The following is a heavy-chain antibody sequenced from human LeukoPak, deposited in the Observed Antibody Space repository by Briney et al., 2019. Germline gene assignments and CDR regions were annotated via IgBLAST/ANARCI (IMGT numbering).Heavy chain of an antibody. V-gene: IGHV1-2*02. Sequence: ASVKVSCKASGYTFTGCYMHWVRQAPGQGLEWMGWINPNSGGTNYAQRFQGRVTMTRDTSISTAYMELSRLRSDDTAVYYCARDSEKLNYYDSSGYFDYWGQGTLVTVSS. CDR1: GYTFTGCY. J-gene: IGHJ4*02. CDR3: ARDSEKLNYYDSSGYFDY. CDR2: INPNSGGT. D-gene: IGHD3-22*01.